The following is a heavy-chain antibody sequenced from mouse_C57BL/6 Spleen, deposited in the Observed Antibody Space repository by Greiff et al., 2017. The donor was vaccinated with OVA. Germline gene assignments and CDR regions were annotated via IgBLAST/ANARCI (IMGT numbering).Heavy chain of an antibody. D-gene: IGHD1-1*01. J-gene: IGHJ3*01. CDR1: GFNIKNTY. CDR2: IDPANGNP. Sequence: VQLKQSVAELVRPGASVKLSCTASGFNIKNTYMHWVKQRPEQGLEWIGRIDPANGNPKYAPKFQGKATITADTSSNTAYLQLSSLTSEDTAIYYCASYYYGSSPFAYWGQGTLVTVSA. V-gene: IGHV14-3*01. CDR3: ASYYYGSSPFAY.